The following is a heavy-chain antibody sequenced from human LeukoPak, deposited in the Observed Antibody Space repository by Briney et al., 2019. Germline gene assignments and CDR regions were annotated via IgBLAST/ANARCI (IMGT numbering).Heavy chain of an antibody. Sequence: GGSLRLSCAASGFTFSSYEMNWVRQAPGKGLEWVSYISSSGSTIYYADSVEGRFTISRDNAKNSLYLQMNSLRAEDTAVYYCARGGRYCSGGSCYVDYWGQGTLSPSPQ. V-gene: IGHV3-48*03. CDR3: ARGGRYCSGGSCYVDY. D-gene: IGHD2-15*01. CDR1: GFTFSSYE. CDR2: ISSSGSTI. J-gene: IGHJ4*02.